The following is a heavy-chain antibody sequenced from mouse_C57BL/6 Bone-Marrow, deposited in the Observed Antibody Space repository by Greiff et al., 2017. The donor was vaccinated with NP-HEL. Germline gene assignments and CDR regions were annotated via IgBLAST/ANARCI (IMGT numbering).Heavy chain of an antibody. D-gene: IGHD1-1*01. J-gene: IGHJ2*01. Sequence: VQLQQPGAELVKPGASVKMSCKASGYTFTSYWITWVKQRPGQGLEWIGDIYPGSGSTNYNEKFKSKATLTVDTSSSTAYMQLSSLTSEDSAVYYCARERYYYGSSPFDYWGKGTTLTVSS. CDR2: IYPGSGST. CDR3: ARERYYYGSSPFDY. CDR1: GYTFTSYW. V-gene: IGHV1-55*01.